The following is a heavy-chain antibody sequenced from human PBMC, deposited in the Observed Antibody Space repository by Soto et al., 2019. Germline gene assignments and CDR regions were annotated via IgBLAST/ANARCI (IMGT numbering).Heavy chain of an antibody. CDR2: ISYYGSHK. J-gene: IGHJ5*02. CDR1: GFTFSSYA. V-gene: IGHV3-30*03. Sequence: GGSLRLSCAASGFTFSSYAMHWVRQAPGEGLEWVALISYYGSHKFYADSVKGRFTISRDNSKNTLYLQMNSLRDEDTATYYCARSGYHWNDKSWFDPWGQGNMVTVSS. D-gene: IGHD1-1*01. CDR3: ARSGYHWNDKSWFDP.